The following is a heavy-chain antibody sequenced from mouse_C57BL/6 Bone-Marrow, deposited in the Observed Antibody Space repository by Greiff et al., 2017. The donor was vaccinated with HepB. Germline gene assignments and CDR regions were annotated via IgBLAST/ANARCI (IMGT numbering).Heavy chain of an antibody. J-gene: IGHJ4*01. V-gene: IGHV2-2*01. Sequence: QVQLKESGPGLVQPSQRLSITCTVSGFSLTSYGVHWVRQSPGKGLEWLGVIWSGGSTDYNAAFISRLSISKDNSKSQVFFKMNSLQADDTAIYYCASYLLQYAMDYWGQGTSVTVSS. CDR2: IWSGGST. D-gene: IGHD2-1*01. CDR3: ASYLLQYAMDY. CDR1: GFSLTSYG.